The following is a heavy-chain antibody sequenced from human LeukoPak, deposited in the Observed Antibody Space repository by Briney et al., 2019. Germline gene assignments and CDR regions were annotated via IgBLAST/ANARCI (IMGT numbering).Heavy chain of an antibody. Sequence: ASVKVSCKASGYTFTSYGISWVRQAPGQGLEWMGWISAYNGNTNYAQKLQGRVTMTTDTSTSTAYMELRSLRSDDAAVYYCARDLQVVRGDIIVNWFDPWGQGTLVTVSS. V-gene: IGHV1-18*01. CDR2: ISAYNGNT. D-gene: IGHD3-10*01. CDR3: ARDLQVVRGDIIVNWFDP. J-gene: IGHJ5*02. CDR1: GYTFTSYG.